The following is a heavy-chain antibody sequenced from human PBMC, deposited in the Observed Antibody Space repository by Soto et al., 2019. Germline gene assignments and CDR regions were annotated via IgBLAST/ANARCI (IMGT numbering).Heavy chain of an antibody. CDR3: ASAPVIFGVITIYYFDS. V-gene: IGHV4-39*01. CDR2: MYYSGAT. D-gene: IGHD3-3*01. CDR1: GDSMRSESYY. J-gene: IGHJ4*02. Sequence: SETLSLTCTVSGDSMRSESYYWGWIRQSPGKGLEWIGSMYYSGATYYGPSLKSRVTISVDAPKNQFSLKLNSVTAADTAVYYCASAPVIFGVITIYYFDSWGQGTLVTVSS.